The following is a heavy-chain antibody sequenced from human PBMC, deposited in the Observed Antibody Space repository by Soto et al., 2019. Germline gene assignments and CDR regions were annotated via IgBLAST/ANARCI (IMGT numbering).Heavy chain of an antibody. Sequence: SQTLSLTCAISGDSVSSNSAAWNWIRQSPSRGLEWLGRTYYRSKWYNDYAVSVKSRITINPDTSKNQFSLQLNSVTPEDTAVDYGARGGRFRGGWNYIDYGGQGSRVTVSS. J-gene: IGHJ4*02. CDR1: GDSVSSNSAA. CDR2: TYYRSKWYN. V-gene: IGHV6-1*01. CDR3: ARGGRFRGGWNYIDY. D-gene: IGHD6-19*01.